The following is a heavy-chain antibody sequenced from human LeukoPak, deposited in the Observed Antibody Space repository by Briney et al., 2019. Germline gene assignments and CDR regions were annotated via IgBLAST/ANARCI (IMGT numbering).Heavy chain of an antibody. CDR2: ISRSGGTI. CDR3: ASERYGGVYDAFDA. V-gene: IGHV3-48*03. J-gene: IGHJ3*01. CDR1: RFSLSMYE. Sequence: GGSLRLSCAASRFSLSMYEMNWVRQAPGKGLGWISYISRSGGTIYYADSVKGRFTISRDDAKDSLYLQMNSLRAEDTALYYCASERYGGVYDAFDAWGQGTMVTVSS. D-gene: IGHD4-23*01.